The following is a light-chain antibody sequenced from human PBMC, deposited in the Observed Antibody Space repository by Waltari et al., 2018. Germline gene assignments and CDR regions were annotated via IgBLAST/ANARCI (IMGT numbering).Light chain of an antibody. CDR3: QQRTNWIT. Sequence: EIVLTQSPGTLTLSPGERATLSCRASQSVKNNYLAWYHQKPGQAPRLLIFDASSRATGIPDRFSGSGSGTDFTLTISRLEPEDFAVYYCQQRTNWITFGQGTRLEIK. CDR1: QSVKNNY. J-gene: IGKJ5*01. CDR2: DAS. V-gene: IGKV3D-20*02.